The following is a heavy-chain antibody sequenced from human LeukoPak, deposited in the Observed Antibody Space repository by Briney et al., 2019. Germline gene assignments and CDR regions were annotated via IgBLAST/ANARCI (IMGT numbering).Heavy chain of an antibody. Sequence: ASVKVSCKASGYTFTSYPTHWVRQAPGQGLEWMGWIHTTTGNPTYARGFTGRFVFSLDISVSTAYLLINSLKAEDTAIYYCASRPGQLPPAPHDYWGQGTLVSVSS. CDR1: GYTFTSYP. D-gene: IGHD1-1*01. CDR2: IHTTTGNP. CDR3: ASRPGQLPPAPHDY. J-gene: IGHJ4*02. V-gene: IGHV7-4-1*02.